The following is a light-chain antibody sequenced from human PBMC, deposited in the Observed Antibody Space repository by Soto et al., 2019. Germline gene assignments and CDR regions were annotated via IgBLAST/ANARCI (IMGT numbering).Light chain of an antibody. CDR1: SSDVGGYNY. CDR3: SSYVGSNNFYV. J-gene: IGLJ1*01. V-gene: IGLV2-8*01. Sequence: QSVLTQPASVSGSPGQSITISCTGTSSDVGGYNYVSWYQQHPGKAPKLMIYEVSKRPSGVPDRFSGSKSGNTASLTVSRLQAEDEADYYCSSYVGSNNFYVFGTGTKVTVL. CDR2: EVS.